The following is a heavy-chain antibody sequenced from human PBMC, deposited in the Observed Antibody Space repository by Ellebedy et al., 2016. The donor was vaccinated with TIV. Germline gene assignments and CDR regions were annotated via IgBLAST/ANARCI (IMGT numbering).Heavy chain of an antibody. Sequence: SCKASGYTFTSYAMHWVRQAPGKGLEWVALISNDVRNKYYVDSVKGRFTISRDNFQNTLYLQMDSLRAEDTAVYYCARDLSPTGLRGYFHYWGQGTLVTVSS. CDR1: GYTFTSYA. D-gene: IGHD3-10*01. CDR2: ISNDVRNK. CDR3: ARDLSPTGLRGYFHY. V-gene: IGHV3-30*04. J-gene: IGHJ1*01.